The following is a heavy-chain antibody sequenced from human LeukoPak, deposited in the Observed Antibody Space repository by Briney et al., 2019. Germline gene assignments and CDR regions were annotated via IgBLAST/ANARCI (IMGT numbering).Heavy chain of an antibody. CDR3: ARHYGP. Sequence: PSETLSLTCTVSGGSISSSYWTWIRQPPGKGLEWIGYIYYSGSTNYHPSLKSRVTISVDTSKNQFSLKLNSVTAADTAVYYCARHYGPWGQGTLVTVSS. CDR2: IYYSGST. CDR1: GGSISSSY. J-gene: IGHJ5*02. V-gene: IGHV4-59*08. D-gene: IGHD3-10*01.